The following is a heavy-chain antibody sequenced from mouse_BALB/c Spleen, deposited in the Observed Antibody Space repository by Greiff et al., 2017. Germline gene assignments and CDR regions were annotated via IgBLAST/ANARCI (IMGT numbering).Heavy chain of an antibody. CDR3: ARPYYYGSSPYYFDY. D-gene: IGHD1-1*01. CDR2: IDTSDSYT. J-gene: IGHJ2*01. CDR1: GYTFTDYW. V-gene: IGHV1-69*01. Sequence: VQLQQPGAELVMPGASVKMSCKASGYTFTDYWMHWVKQRPGQGLEWIGAIDTSDSYTSYNQKFKGKATLTVDESSSTAYMQLSSLTSEDSAVYYCARPYYYGSSPYYFDYWGQGTTLTVSS.